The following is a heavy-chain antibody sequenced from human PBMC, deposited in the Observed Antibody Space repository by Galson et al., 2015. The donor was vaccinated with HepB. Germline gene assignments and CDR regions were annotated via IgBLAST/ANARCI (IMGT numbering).Heavy chain of an antibody. J-gene: IGHJ4*02. CDR2: ISSSSTYI. CDR3: ARVDDSPDH. CDR1: GFAFRSYA. D-gene: IGHD2-15*01. V-gene: IGHV3-21*01. Sequence: SLRLSCAASGFAFRSYAMTWVRQAPGKGLEWVSSISSSSTYIFNADSVKGRFTISRDNGKKSLYLQMNSLRVEDTALYYCARVDDSPDHWGQGTLVTVSS.